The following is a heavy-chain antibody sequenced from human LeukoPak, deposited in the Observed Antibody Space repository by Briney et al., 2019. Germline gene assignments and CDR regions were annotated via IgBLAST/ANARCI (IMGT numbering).Heavy chain of an antibody. J-gene: IGHJ4*02. CDR3: AREALYDSSGYYYLDY. V-gene: IGHV3-48*03. Sequence: GGSLRLSCAASGFTLSSYEMNWVRQAPGKGLEWVSYISSSGSTIYYADSVKGRFTISRDNAKNSLYLQMNSLRAEDTAVYYCAREALYDSSGYYYLDYWGQGALVTVSS. CDR1: GFTLSSYE. CDR2: ISSSGSTI. D-gene: IGHD3-22*01.